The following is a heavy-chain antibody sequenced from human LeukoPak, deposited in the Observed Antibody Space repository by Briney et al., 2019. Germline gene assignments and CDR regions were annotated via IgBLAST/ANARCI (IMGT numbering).Heavy chain of an antibody. CDR1: GDSIDSVSYY. D-gene: IGHD3-9*01. V-gene: IGHV4-39*07. Sequence: ETLSLTCSVSGDSIDSVSYYWGWIRQAPGKGPEWIASIDYSGRTFYNLSLRSRVTISVDTSNNDFSLNLTSVTAADTAVYYCATEFYDFLSGESWFDPWGQGAXVTVS. CDR2: IDYSGRT. J-gene: IGHJ5*02. CDR3: ATEFYDFLSGESWFDP.